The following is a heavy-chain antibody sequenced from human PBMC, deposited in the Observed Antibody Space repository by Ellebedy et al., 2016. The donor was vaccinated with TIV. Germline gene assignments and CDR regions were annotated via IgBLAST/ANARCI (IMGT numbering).Heavy chain of an antibody. CDR2: IWYDGSNK. V-gene: IGHV3-33*08. Sequence: GESLKISCAASGFTFSSYGMHWVRQAPGKGLEWVAVIWYDGSNKYYADSVKGRFTISRDNSKNTLYLQMNSLNTEDTAIYYCARAGRPLDYWGQGTLVTVSS. CDR1: GFTFSSYG. CDR3: ARAGRPLDY. J-gene: IGHJ4*02. D-gene: IGHD3-10*01.